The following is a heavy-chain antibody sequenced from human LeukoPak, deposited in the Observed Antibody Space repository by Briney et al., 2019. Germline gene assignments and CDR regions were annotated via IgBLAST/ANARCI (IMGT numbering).Heavy chain of an antibody. V-gene: IGHV4-28*03. CDR2: IYYSGST. D-gene: IGHD3-10*01. CDR3: ARVRSMVRGVIYADYYYYYMDV. J-gene: IGHJ6*03. Sequence: SETLSLTCAVSGYSISSTNWWGWIRQPPGKGLEWIGYIYYSGSTNYNPSLKSRVTISVDTSKNQFSLKLSSVTAADTAVYYCARVRSMVRGVIYADYYYYYMDVWGKGTTVTISS. CDR1: GYSISSTNW.